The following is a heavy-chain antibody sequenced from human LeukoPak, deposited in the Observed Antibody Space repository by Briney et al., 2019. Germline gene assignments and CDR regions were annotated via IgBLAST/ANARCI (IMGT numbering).Heavy chain of an antibody. CDR1: GYTFTGYY. D-gene: IGHD1-7*01. V-gene: IGHV1-2*02. Sequence: DSVKVCCKASGYTFTGYYMHWVRQAPGQGLEWMGWINPNSGGTNYAQKFQGRVTMTRDTSISTAYMEQSRLRSDDTAVYYCARDRPSITGTTLGYFDYWGQGTLLTVSS. CDR3: ARDRPSITGTTLGYFDY. CDR2: INPNSGGT. J-gene: IGHJ4*02.